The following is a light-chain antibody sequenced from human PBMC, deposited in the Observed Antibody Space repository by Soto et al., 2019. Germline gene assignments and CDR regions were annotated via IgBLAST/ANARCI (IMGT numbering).Light chain of an antibody. V-gene: IGKV3-15*01. CDR3: QQYKNWPLT. Sequence: EVVMTQSPATLSVSPGERATLSCRASQSVSSLLAWYQQKPGQAPRLLIYGASTRATGIPDRFSDSGSVTAFALTISRRQSGDFAVYCCQQYKNWPLTFGGGTKVEI. J-gene: IGKJ4*01. CDR2: GAS. CDR1: QSVSSL.